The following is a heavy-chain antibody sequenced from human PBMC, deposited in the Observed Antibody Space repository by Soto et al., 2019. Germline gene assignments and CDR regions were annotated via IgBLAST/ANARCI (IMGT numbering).Heavy chain of an antibody. J-gene: IGHJ6*02. V-gene: IGHV5-51*01. CDR1: GYSFTSYW. Sequence: PGESLKISCKGSGYSFTSYWIGWVRQMTGKGLEWMGIIYPGDSDTRYSPSFQGQVTISADKSISTAYLQWSSLKASDTAMYYCARRLFSNYGSGSYPHYGMDVWGQGTTVTVSS. D-gene: IGHD3-10*01. CDR2: IYPGDSDT. CDR3: ARRLFSNYGSGSYPHYGMDV.